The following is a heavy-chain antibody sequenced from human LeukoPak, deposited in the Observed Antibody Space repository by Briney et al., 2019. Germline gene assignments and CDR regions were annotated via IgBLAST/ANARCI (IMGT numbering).Heavy chain of an antibody. Sequence: GGSLRLSCAASGFALNSYGMNWVRQAPGKGLEWVSYISGTGTTVYYADSVKGRFTISRDNAKNSLYLQMNSLRDEDTAVYYCARDYGDYGEYFDYWGQGTLVIVPP. V-gene: IGHV3-48*02. J-gene: IGHJ4*02. CDR3: ARDYGDYGEYFDY. CDR2: ISGTGTTV. CDR1: GFALNSYG. D-gene: IGHD4-17*01.